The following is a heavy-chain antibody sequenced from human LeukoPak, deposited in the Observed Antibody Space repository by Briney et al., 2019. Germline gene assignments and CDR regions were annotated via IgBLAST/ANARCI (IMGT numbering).Heavy chain of an antibody. CDR2: IKQDGSVK. J-gene: IGHJ6*02. V-gene: IGHV3-7*01. Sequence: PGGSLRLSCAASGFIFSSYWMSWVRQAPGKGLEWVANIKQDGSVKYYVDSVKGRFTISRDNAKNSMYLQMNSLRAEDTAVYYCERELGVTQGYYYYYYGMDVWGQGTTVTVSS. D-gene: IGHD4-23*01. CDR3: ERELGVTQGYYYYYYGMDV. CDR1: GFIFSSYW.